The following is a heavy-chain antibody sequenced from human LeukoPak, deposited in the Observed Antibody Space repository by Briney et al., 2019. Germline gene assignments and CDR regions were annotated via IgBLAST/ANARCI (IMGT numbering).Heavy chain of an antibody. CDR2: IYYSGST. V-gene: IGHV4-39*01. J-gene: IGHJ6*03. D-gene: IGHD3/OR15-3a*01. CDR1: GGSISSSSYY. CDR3: ASWTFPYYYMDV. Sequence: SETLSLTCTVSGGSISSSSYYWGWIRQPPGKGLEWIGSIYYSGSTYYNPSLKSRVTISVDTSKNQFSLKLSSVTAADTAVYYCASWTFPYYYMDVWGKGTTVTVSS.